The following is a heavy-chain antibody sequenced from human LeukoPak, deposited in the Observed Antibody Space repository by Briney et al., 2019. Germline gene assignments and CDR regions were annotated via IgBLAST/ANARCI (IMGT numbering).Heavy chain of an antibody. CDR2: FKSKTDGGTR. CDR3: ATERYSSSWYFDY. V-gene: IGHV3-15*01. Sequence: GQSLRLSCAAYGFTFSRDWMRWVSQAPGKGLELVGRFKSKTDGGTRDYAAPVEGRFTISRDDSKNMLYLQMNSLRTEDTAMYYCATERYSSSWYFDYWGQGTLVTVSS. CDR1: GFTFSRDW. J-gene: IGHJ4*02. D-gene: IGHD6-13*01.